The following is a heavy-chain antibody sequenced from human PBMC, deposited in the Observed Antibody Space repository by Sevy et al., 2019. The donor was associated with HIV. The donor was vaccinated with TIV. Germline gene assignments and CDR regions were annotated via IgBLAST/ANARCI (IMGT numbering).Heavy chain of an antibody. CDR3: AREATGAFDY. D-gene: IGHD5-12*01. Sequence: SEILSLTCTVSGGSITTYYWSWIRQPPGKGLEWIGYIHYSGRTNYNPSPKSRLTISVDTSKNQFSLKLTSVTAADTAVYYCAREATGAFDYWGQGTLVTVSS. CDR2: IHYSGRT. CDR1: GGSITTYY. V-gene: IGHV4-59*01. J-gene: IGHJ4*02.